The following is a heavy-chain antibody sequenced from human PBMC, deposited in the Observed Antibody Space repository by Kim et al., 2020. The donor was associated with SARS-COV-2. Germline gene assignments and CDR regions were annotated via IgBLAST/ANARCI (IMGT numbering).Heavy chain of an antibody. D-gene: IGHD3-22*01. V-gene: IGHV3-23*01. J-gene: IGHJ4*02. Sequence: KGRFTISRDNSKNTLYLQMNSLRAEDTAVYYCAKDLSYYYDSSGFWVVDYWGQGTLVTVSS. CDR3: AKDLSYYYDSSGFWVVDY.